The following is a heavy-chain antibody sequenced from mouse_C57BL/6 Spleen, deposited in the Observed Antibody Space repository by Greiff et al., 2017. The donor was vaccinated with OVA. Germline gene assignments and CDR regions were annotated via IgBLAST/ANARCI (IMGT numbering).Heavy chain of an antibody. CDR3: ARNSHHYYGESYAMNY. V-gene: IGHV1-26*01. Sequence: EVQLQQSGPELVKPGASVKISCKASGYTFTDYYMNWVKQSHGKSLEWIGDINPNNGGTSYNQKFKGKATLTVDKSSSTAYMELRSLTSEDSAVYYCARNSHHYYGESYAMNYWGQGTSVTVSS. D-gene: IGHD1-2*01. J-gene: IGHJ4*01. CDR2: INPNNGGT. CDR1: GYTFTDYY.